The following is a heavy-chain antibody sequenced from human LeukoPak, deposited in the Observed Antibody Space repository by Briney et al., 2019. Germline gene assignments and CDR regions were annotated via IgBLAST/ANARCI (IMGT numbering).Heavy chain of an antibody. Sequence: PSETLSLTCTVSGGSISSYYWSWIRQPPGKGLEWIGYIYYSGSTNYNPSLKSRVTISVDTSKNQFSLKLSSVTAADTAVYYCARGMYSSSWYHYYYVGMDVWRQGTTVTVS. V-gene: IGHV4-59*01. CDR1: GGSISSYY. CDR2: IYYSGST. CDR3: ARGMYSSSWYHYYYVGMDV. D-gene: IGHD6-13*01. J-gene: IGHJ6*02.